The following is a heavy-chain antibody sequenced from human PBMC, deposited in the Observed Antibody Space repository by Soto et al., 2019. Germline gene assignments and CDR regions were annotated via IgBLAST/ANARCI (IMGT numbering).Heavy chain of an antibody. Sequence: EVQLVESGGGLVQPGGSLRLSCVASGFDFNSYSMNWVRQAPGKGLEWISYINSGSTSVFYADSVKGRVTISRDNAKKSPYLQMNSLRAEDTAVYYCTSSASPDAYWGQGTLVTVSS. V-gene: IGHV3-48*01. CDR1: GFDFNSYS. D-gene: IGHD1-26*01. CDR2: INSGSTSV. J-gene: IGHJ4*02. CDR3: TSSASPDAY.